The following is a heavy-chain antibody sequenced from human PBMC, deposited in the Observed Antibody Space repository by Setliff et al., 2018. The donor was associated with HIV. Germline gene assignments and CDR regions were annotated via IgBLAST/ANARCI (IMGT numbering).Heavy chain of an antibody. D-gene: IGHD5-18*01. CDR1: GYSISSGYY. V-gene: IGHV4-38-2*01. CDR2: IYHSEST. CDR3: ARVFVDTAVLRVLEYYFDS. Sequence: SETLSLTCAVSGYSISSGYYWGWIRQPPGKGLEWIGSIYHSESTYYNPSLKSRITISLDTSKNQFSLRMRSVTAADTAVYYCARVFVDTAVLRVLEYYFDSWGRGTLVTVSS. J-gene: IGHJ4*02.